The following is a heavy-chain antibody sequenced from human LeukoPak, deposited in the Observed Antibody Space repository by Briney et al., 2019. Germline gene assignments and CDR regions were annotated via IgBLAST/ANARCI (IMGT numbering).Heavy chain of an antibody. CDR3: ARLGCSSASCYPGN. CDR1: GGSISSSYYY. V-gene: IGHV4-39*01. J-gene: IGHJ4*02. D-gene: IGHD2-2*01. CDR2: LYYSGWST. Sequence: SGTLSLTCTVSGGSISSSYYYWGWVRQPPGKGLEWIGSLYYSGWSTYYNPSLKSRVTISVDTSKNQFSLKLNSVTAADTAVYYCARLGCSSASCYPGNWGQGTLVTVST.